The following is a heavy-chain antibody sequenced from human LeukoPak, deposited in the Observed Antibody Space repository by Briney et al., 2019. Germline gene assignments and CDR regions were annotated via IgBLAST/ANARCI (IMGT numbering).Heavy chain of an antibody. CDR2: INHSGST. D-gene: IGHD2-8*01. J-gene: IGHJ4*02. CDR3: ARGSRCTNGVCYGTFVY. V-gene: IGHV4-34*01. Sequence: PSESLSLTCAVYGGSFSGYYWSWIRQPPGKGLDWIGEINHSGSTNYNPSLKSRVTISVDTSKNQFSLKLSSVTAADTAVYYCARGSRCTNGVCYGTFVYWGQGTLVTVSS. CDR1: GGSFSGYY.